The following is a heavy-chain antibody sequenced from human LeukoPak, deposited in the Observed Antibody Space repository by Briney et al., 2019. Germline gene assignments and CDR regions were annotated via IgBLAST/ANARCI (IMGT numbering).Heavy chain of an antibody. CDR3: AKDRDNTPFDY. Sequence: PGGSLRLSCAASGFTFSDYYMSWIRQAPGMGLEWISYISGSGSDIYYADSVKGRFTISRDNSKSTLYLQMISLRAEDTAVYYCAKDRDNTPFDYWGQGSLVTVSS. CDR1: GFTFSDYY. V-gene: IGHV3-11*01. J-gene: IGHJ4*02. D-gene: IGHD2-2*02. CDR2: ISGSGSDI.